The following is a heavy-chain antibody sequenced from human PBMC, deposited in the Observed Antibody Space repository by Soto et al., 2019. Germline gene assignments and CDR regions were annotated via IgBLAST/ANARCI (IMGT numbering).Heavy chain of an antibody. V-gene: IGHV3-23*01. CDR1: GFTFSSYA. J-gene: IGHJ4*02. CDR2: ISGSGGST. Sequence: EVQLLESGGGLVQPGGSLRLSCAASGFTFSSYAMSWVRQAPGKGLEWVSAISGSGGSTYYADSVKGRFTISRDNSKNTLYLQMTSLRAEDTAVYYCAKVPGQRIAARQSFDYWGQGTLVTVSS. D-gene: IGHD6-6*01. CDR3: AKVPGQRIAARQSFDY.